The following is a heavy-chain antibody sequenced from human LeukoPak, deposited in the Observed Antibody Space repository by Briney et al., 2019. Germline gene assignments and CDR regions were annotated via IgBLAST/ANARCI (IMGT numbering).Heavy chain of an antibody. Sequence: ASVKVSCKASGYTFTSYYMHWVRQAPGQGLEWMGIINPSGGSTSYAQKFQGRVTMTRDTSTSTVYMELSSLGSEDTAVYYCARASEYYDSSGYYFDYWGQGTLVTVSS. CDR1: GYTFTSYY. CDR3: ARASEYYDSSGYYFDY. V-gene: IGHV1-46*01. J-gene: IGHJ4*02. D-gene: IGHD3-22*01. CDR2: INPSGGST.